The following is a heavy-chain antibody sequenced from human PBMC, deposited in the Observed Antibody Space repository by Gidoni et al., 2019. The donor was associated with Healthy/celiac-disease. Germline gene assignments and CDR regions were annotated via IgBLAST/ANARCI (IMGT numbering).Heavy chain of an antibody. J-gene: IGHJ4*02. CDR3: INGSGSYSH. CDR1: GFTFSNAW. CDR2: IKSKTDGGTT. V-gene: IGHV3-15*01. Sequence: EVPLVESVGGLLKPWGYIRLSCAASGFTFSNAWMSWVRQGPGKGLEWVGRIKSKTDGGTTDYADPVKGRCTISRDDSKNTLYLQMNILKTEETAVYYCINGSGSYSHWGQGTLVTVSA. D-gene: IGHD3-10*01.